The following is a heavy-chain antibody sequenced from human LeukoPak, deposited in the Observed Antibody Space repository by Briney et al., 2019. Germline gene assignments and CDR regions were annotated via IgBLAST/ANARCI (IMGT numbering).Heavy chain of an antibody. J-gene: IGHJ3*02. CDR1: GFTFSSYS. V-gene: IGHV3-21*01. CDR3: ARGTSYGSGSYYFQDAFDI. Sequence: SGGSLRLSCAASGFTFSSYSMNWVRQAPGKGLEWVSSINSSSSYIYYADSVKGRFTISRDNAKNSLYLQMNSLRAEDTAVYYCARGTSYGSGSYYFQDAFDIWGQGTMVTVSS. D-gene: IGHD3-10*01. CDR2: INSSSSYI.